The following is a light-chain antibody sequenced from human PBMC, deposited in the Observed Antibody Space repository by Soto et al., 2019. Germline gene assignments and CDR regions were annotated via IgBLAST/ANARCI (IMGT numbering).Light chain of an antibody. V-gene: IGLV2-23*01. CDR3: CSYAESSTYV. CDR1: RSDVGSYNL. CDR2: EDI. J-gene: IGLJ1*01. Sequence: QSALTQPASVSGSPGQSITISCTGTRSDVGSYNLVSWYQQHPGKAPKVMIYEDIKRPSGVSNRFSGSKSDNTASLTISGXXXXXXXXYYCCSYAESSTYVFGTGTKLTVL.